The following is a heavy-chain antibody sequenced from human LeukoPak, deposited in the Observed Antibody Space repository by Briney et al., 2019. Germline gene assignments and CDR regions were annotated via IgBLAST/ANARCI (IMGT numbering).Heavy chain of an antibody. V-gene: IGHV3-74*01. CDR3: ARDGVAAADKRSKFDY. D-gene: IGHD6-13*01. CDR2: IDIDGSST. CDR1: GFTFSSYW. J-gene: IGHJ4*02. Sequence: GGSLRLSCAASGFTFSSYWMHWVRHAPGKGLVWVSRIDIDGSSTRYADSVKGRFTISRDNAKNTLYLQMNSLRPEDTAVYYCARDGVAAADKRSKFDYWGQGTRVTVSS.